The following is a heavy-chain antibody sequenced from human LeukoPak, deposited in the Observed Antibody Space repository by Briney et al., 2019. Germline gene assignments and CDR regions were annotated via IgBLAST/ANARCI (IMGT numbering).Heavy chain of an antibody. CDR2: MNPNSGNT. D-gene: IGHD3-10*01. CDR1: GYTFTSYD. Sequence: GSVKVSCKASGYTFTSYDINWVRQATGQGLEWMGWMNPNSGNTGYAQKFQGRVTMTRNTSISTAYMELSSLRSEDTAVYYCARDLLWSGSGYHYGMDVWGQGTTVTVSS. J-gene: IGHJ6*02. V-gene: IGHV1-8*01. CDR3: ARDLLWSGSGYHYGMDV.